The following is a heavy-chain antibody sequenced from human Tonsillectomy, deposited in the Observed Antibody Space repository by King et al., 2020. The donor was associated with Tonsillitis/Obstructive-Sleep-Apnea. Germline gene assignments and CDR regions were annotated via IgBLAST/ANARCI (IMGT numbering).Heavy chain of an antibody. CDR3: ARQSPVYGDYIVY. Sequence: LQLQESGPGLVKPSETLSLTCTVSGGSISNSNYYWGWIRQSPGKGLEWIGSIYYTGGTYYNPSLKSRLTISVDTSKNQFSLKLRSVTAADTAVYYCARQSPVYGDYIVYWGQGTLVTVSS. CDR1: GGSISNSNYY. D-gene: IGHD4-17*01. CDR2: IYYTGGT. J-gene: IGHJ4*02. V-gene: IGHV4-39*01.